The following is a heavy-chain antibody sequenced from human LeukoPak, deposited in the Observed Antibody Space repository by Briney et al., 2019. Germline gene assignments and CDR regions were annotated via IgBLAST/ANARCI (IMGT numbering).Heavy chain of an antibody. J-gene: IGHJ4*02. Sequence: GSLRLSCAASGFTFSSYGMHWVRQAPGKGLEWVAVIWYDGSNKYYADSVKGRFTISKDNAKNTVYLQMNSLRAEDTAVYYCVSFYETYWGRGTLVTVSS. CDR3: VSFYETY. D-gene: IGHD2/OR15-2a*01. CDR1: GFTFSSYG. V-gene: IGHV3-33*03. CDR2: IWYDGSNK.